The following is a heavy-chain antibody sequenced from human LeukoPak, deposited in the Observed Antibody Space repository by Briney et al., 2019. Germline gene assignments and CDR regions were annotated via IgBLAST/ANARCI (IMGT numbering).Heavy chain of an antibody. CDR1: GYTFTSYF. CDR3: ARVELNYGMDV. J-gene: IGHJ6*02. V-gene: IGHV1-46*01. Sequence: ASVKVPCKASGYTFTSYFMHWVRQAPGQGLEWMGIINPSGGSTSYAQKFQGRVTMTRATSTSTVYMELSSLRSEDTAVYYCARVELNYGMDVWGQGTTVTVSS. CDR2: INPSGGST. D-gene: IGHD1-7*01.